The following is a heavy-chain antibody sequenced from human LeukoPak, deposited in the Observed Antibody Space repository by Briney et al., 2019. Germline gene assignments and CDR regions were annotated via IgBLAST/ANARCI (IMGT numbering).Heavy chain of an antibody. CDR3: TKAPYYDILTGADY. Sequence: SLRLSCAASGFTFRDHFMSWVRQAPGKGLEWVSGISWNSGSIGYADSVKGRFTISRDNAKNSLYLQMNSLRAEDTALYYCTKAPYYDILTGADYWGQGTLVTVSS. CDR2: ISWNSGSI. CDR1: GFTFRDHF. V-gene: IGHV3-9*01. D-gene: IGHD3-9*01. J-gene: IGHJ4*02.